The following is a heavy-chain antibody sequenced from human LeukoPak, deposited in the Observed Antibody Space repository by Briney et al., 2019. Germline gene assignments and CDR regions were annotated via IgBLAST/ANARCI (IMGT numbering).Heavy chain of an antibody. V-gene: IGHV1-2*02. D-gene: IGHD1-7*01. CDR3: SRIYIQDGNCN. J-gene: IGHJ4*02. CDR1: GYTFTGYY. Sequence: ASVKVSCKASGYTFTGYYIHWVRQAPGQGLEWMGWMNPNSGDTNYAQKFQGRVTMTRDTSISTAYMELSRLRSDDTAVYYCSRIYIQDGNCNWGQGTLVTVSS. CDR2: MNPNSGDT.